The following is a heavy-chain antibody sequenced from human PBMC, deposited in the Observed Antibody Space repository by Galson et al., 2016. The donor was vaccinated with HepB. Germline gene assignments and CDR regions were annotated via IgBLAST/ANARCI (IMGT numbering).Heavy chain of an antibody. J-gene: IGHJ4*02. CDR1: GFNFGLYA. D-gene: IGHD2-2*01. CDR3: AKDAEIILAPAAPDY. Sequence: SLRLSCAASGFNFGLYAMNWVRQAPGKGLEWVSGISATDDGTYYAASVKGRFTISRDNSKNTLYLQMSSLRADDTAVYYCAKDAEIILAPAAPDYWGQGTLVTVSS. V-gene: IGHV3-23*01. CDR2: ISATDDGT.